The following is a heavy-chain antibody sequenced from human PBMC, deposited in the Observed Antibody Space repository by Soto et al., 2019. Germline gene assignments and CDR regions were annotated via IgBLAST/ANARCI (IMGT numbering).Heavy chain of an antibody. CDR3: ARDWETSATGLIDS. CDR1: GFTFSSYA. Sequence: PGGSLRLSCVASGFTFSSYALHWVRQAPGKGLEWVAVTSYDGSNKYYADSVEGRFTISRDNSKNTLYLQTSSLTTEDTAMYYCARDWETSATGLIDSWGQGTRVTVS. CDR2: TSYDGSNK. D-gene: IGHD3-9*01. V-gene: IGHV3-30-3*01. J-gene: IGHJ4*02.